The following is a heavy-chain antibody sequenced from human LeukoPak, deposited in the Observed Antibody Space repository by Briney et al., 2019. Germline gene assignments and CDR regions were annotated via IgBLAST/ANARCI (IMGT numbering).Heavy chain of an antibody. V-gene: IGHV4-38-2*02. CDR3: ARDGRLVRGVIRF. D-gene: IGHD3-10*01. J-gene: IGHJ4*02. CDR2: IYHSGST. Sequence: NPSETLSLTCTVSGYSISSGYYWGWIRQPPGKGLEWIGSIYHSGSTYYNPSLKSRVTISVDTSKNQFSLKLSSVTAADTAVYYCARDGRLVRGVIRFWGQGTLVTVSS. CDR1: GYSISSGYY.